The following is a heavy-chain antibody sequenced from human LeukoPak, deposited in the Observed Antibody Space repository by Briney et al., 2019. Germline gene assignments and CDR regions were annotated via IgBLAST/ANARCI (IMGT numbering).Heavy chain of an antibody. Sequence: KTGGSLRLSCAASGFTFSSYSMKWVRQAPGRGLEWVSSISSSSSYIYYADCGEGRFTISRDNAKNTLYLQMNSLRAEDTAVYYCARSTMNYYYYYMDVWGKGTTVTVSS. D-gene: IGHD3-22*01. J-gene: IGHJ6*03. CDR1: GFTFSSYS. V-gene: IGHV3-21*01. CDR2: ISSSSSYI. CDR3: ARSTMNYYYYYMDV.